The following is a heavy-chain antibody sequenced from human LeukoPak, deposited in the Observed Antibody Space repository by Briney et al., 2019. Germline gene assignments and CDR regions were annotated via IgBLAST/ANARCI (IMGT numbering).Heavy chain of an antibody. CDR2: ISAYNGNT. CDR3: ARDPVLMVYAPHYYGMDV. V-gene: IGHV1-18*01. Sequence: ASVKVSCKASGYTFTSYGISWVRQAPGQGLEWVGWISAYNGNTNYAQKLQGRVTMTTDTSTSTAYMELRSLRSDDTVVYYCARDPVLMVYAPHYYGMDVWGQGTTVTVSS. D-gene: IGHD2-8*01. CDR1: GYTFTSYG. J-gene: IGHJ6*02.